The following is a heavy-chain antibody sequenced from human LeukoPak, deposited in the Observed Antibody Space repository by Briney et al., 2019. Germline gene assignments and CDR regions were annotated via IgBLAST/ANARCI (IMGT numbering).Heavy chain of an antibody. V-gene: IGHV4-59*01. CDR3: AREVGATGYYFDY. D-gene: IGHD1-26*01. CDR2: FYYSGST. CDR1: GGSISSYY. J-gene: IGHJ4*02. Sequence: PSETLSLTCTVSGGSISSYYWSWIRQPPGKGLEWIGYFYYSGSTHYNPSLKSRVTIPVDTSKNPFSLKMSSVTAADTAVYYCAREVGATGYYFDYWGQGTLVTVSS.